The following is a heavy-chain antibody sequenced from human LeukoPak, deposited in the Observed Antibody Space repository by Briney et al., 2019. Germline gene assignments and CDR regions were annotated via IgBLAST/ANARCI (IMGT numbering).Heavy chain of an antibody. J-gene: IGHJ4*02. CDR2: ITASGGNT. Sequence: GGSLRLSCAASGFTFSSYAMGWARQAPGKGLEWVSAITASGGNTYYADSVKGRFTISRDNSKNTLYLQVNSLRAEDTAVYYCAKGIGYSYGRYYFDYWGQGTLVTVSS. V-gene: IGHV3-23*01. CDR3: AKGIGYSYGRYYFDY. D-gene: IGHD5-18*01. CDR1: GFTFSSYA.